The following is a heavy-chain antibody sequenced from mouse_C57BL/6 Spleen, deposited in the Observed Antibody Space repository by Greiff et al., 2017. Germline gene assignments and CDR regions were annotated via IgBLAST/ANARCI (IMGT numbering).Heavy chain of an antibody. J-gene: IGHJ2*01. D-gene: IGHD1-1*01. V-gene: IGHV5-6*01. Sequence: EVKLVESGGDLVKPGGSLKLSCAASGFTFSSYGMSWVRQTPDKRLEWVATISSGGSYTYYPDSVKGRFTISRDNAKNTLYLQMSSLKSEDTAMYYCARQGYYGSSSSYFDYWGQGTTLTVSS. CDR1: GFTFSSYG. CDR2: ISSGGSYT. CDR3: ARQGYYGSSSSYFDY.